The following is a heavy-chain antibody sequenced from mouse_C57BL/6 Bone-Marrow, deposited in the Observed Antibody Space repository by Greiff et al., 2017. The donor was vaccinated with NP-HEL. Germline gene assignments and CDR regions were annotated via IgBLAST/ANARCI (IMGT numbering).Heavy chain of an antibody. CDR2: IDPSDSYT. V-gene: IGHV1-50*01. CDR1: GYTFTSYW. Sequence: QVQLKQPGAELVKPGASVKLSCKASGYTFTSYWMQWVKQRPGQGLEWIGEIDPSDSYTNYNQKFKGKATLTVDTSSSTAYMQLSSLTSEDSAVYYCARDGPFAYWGQGTLVTVSA. J-gene: IGHJ3*01. CDR3: ARDGPFAY. D-gene: IGHD2-3*01.